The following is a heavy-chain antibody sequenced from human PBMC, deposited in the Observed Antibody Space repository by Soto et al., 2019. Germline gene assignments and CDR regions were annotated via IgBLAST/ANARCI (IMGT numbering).Heavy chain of an antibody. J-gene: IGHJ4*02. Sequence: SETLSLSCTVSGGSISSYYWSWIRQPPGKGLAWIGYIYYSGSTNYNPSLKSRVTISVDTSKNQFSLKLSSVTAADTAVYYCARARAIAAPPDYWGQGTLVTVS. V-gene: IGHV4-59*01. CDR1: GGSISSYY. CDR3: ARARAIAAPPDY. CDR2: IYYSGST. D-gene: IGHD6-6*01.